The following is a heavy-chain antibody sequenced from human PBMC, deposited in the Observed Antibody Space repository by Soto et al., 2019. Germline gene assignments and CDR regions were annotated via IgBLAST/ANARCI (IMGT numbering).Heavy chain of an antibody. CDR3: AGQFGYCTNGVCYTYHRGYYGMDV. J-gene: IGHJ6*02. D-gene: IGHD2-8*01. CDR1: GGSISSSSYY. V-gene: IGHV4-39*01. Sequence: SETLSLTCTVSGGSISSSSYYWGWIRQPPGKGLEWIGSIYYSGSTYYNPSLKSRVTISVDTSKNQFSLKLSSVTAADTAVYYCAGQFGYCTNGVCYTYHRGYYGMDVWGQGTTVTVSS. CDR2: IYYSGST.